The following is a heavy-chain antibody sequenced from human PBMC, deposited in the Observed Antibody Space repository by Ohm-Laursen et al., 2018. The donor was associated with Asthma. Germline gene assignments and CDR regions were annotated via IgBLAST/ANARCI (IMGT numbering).Heavy chain of an antibody. Sequence: GSLRLSCAASGFTFSSYSMNWVRQAPGKGLEWVSYITSYSSTTYYADSVKGRFTISRDNSKNTLYLQMNSLRAEDTAVYYCAKDPREMATMSAAFDIWGQGTVVTVSS. CDR1: GFTFSSYS. D-gene: IGHD5-24*01. J-gene: IGHJ3*02. CDR3: AKDPREMATMSAAFDI. CDR2: ITSYSSTT. V-gene: IGHV3-48*01.